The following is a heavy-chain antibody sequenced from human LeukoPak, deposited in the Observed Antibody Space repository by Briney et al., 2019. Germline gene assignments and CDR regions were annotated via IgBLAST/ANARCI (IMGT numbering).Heavy chain of an antibody. D-gene: IGHD3-22*01. CDR1: GFTFSSYG. CDR2: IWYDGSNK. J-gene: IGHJ2*01. CDR3: ARDGFTMIVVGWYFDL. Sequence: GRSLRLSCAASGFTFSSYGMHWVRQAPGKGLGWVAVIWYDGSNKDYADSVKGRFTISRDNSKNTLYLQMNSLRAEDTAVYYCARDGFTMIVVGWYFDLWGRGTLVTVSS. V-gene: IGHV3-33*01.